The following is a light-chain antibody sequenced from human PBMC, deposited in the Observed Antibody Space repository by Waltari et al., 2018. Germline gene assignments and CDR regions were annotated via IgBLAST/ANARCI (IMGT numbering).Light chain of an antibody. V-gene: IGKV3-20*01. J-gene: IGKJ1*01. Sequence: EIVLTQSPGTLSLSPGESATLSCRARQSVSRNYLAWYQQKPGQAPRLLIYGTSSRATGIPDRFSGSGSGTDFTLTISRLEPEDFAVYYCHHFGSPTPWTFGQGTKVEIK. CDR3: HHFGSPTPWT. CDR1: QSVSRNY. CDR2: GTS.